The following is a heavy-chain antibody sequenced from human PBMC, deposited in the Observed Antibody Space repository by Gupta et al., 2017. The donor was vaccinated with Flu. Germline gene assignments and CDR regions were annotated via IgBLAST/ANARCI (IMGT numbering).Heavy chain of an antibody. Sequence: QVHLVQSGSEVKKPGSSVKVSCKASGGTFSSSAMSGVRQAPGQGLEWMGGIIPFFGTPKYAQKFQGRVTISADIPASTAYMELISLTSDDTAIYYCASLGFGGKISSSDLSEIWGQGTTVIVS. CDR1: GGTFSSSA. D-gene: IGHD3-10*01. CDR2: IIPFFGTP. J-gene: IGHJ3*02. CDR3: ASLGFGGKISSSDLSEI. V-gene: IGHV1-69*06.